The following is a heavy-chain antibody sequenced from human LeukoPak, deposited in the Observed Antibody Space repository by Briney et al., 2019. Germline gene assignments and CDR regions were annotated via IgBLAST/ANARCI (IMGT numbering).Heavy chain of an antibody. CDR3: AKDTRGYIVANRGEDY. CDR1: GFTFSSYA. J-gene: IGHJ4*02. CDR2: ISGSGGST. D-gene: IGHD5-12*01. Sequence: GGSLRLSCPASGFTFSSYAMSWVRQAPGKGLEWVSTISGSGGSTYYADSVKGRFTISRDNSKNTLYLQMNSLRAEDTAVYYCAKDTRGYIVANRGEDYWGQGTLVTVSS. V-gene: IGHV3-23*01.